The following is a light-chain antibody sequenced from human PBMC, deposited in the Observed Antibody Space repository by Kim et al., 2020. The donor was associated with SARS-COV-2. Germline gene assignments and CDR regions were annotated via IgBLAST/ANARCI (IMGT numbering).Light chain of an antibody. V-gene: IGKV1-33*01. Sequence: DIQMTQSPSSLSASVGDRVTITCQASQDISNYLNSYQQKPGKAPKLLIYDASNLETGVPSRFSGSGSGTDFTFTISSLQPEDIATYYCQQYDNLPPVLTFGGGTKLEIK. CDR1: QDISNY. J-gene: IGKJ4*01. CDR2: DAS. CDR3: QQYDNLPPVLT.